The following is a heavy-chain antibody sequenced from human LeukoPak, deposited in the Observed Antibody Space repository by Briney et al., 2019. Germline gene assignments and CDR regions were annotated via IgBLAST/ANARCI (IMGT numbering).Heavy chain of an antibody. CDR2: ISWNSGSI. V-gene: IGHV3-9*01. J-gene: IGHJ4*02. Sequence: PGGSLRLSCAASGFTFDDYAMHWVRQAPGKGLEWVSGISWNSGSIGYADSVKGRFAISRDNAKNSLYLQMNSLRAEDTALYYCAKALLWFGELTYWGQGTLVTVSS. CDR3: AKALLWFGELTY. D-gene: IGHD3-10*01. CDR1: GFTFDDYA.